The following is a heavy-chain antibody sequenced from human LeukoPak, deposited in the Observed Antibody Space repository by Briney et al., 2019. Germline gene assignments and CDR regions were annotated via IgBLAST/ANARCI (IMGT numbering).Heavy chain of an antibody. V-gene: IGHV3-48*03. CDR1: GFSFSGYE. CDR2: ISSSGSTI. CDR3: ARHPGYCSTTSCYKFFDY. D-gene: IGHD2-2*02. J-gene: IGHJ4*02. Sequence: GGALRLSCAASGFSFSGYEMNWVRQAPGKGLEGVSYISSSGSTIYYADSVKGPCTVSRGNAQNSLYLQMDSLGAEDQGGYYCARHPGYCSTTSCYKFFDYWDQGTLVTVSS.